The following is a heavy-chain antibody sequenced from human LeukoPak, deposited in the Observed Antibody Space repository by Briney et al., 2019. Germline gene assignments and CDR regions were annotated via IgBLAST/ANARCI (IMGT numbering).Heavy chain of an antibody. CDR2: IYHSGST. Sequence: SETLSLTCAVSGSSISSGYYWGWIRQPPGKGLEWIGSIYHSGSTYYNPSLKSRVTISVDTSKNQFSLKLSSVTAADTAVYYCARHGAIVGSRGNYWGQGTLVTVSS. V-gene: IGHV4-38-2*01. D-gene: IGHD1-26*01. CDR3: ARHGAIVGSRGNY. J-gene: IGHJ4*02. CDR1: GSSISSGYY.